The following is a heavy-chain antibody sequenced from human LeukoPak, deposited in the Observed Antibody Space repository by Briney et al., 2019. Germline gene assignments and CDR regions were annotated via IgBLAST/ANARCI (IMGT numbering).Heavy chain of an antibody. CDR1: GDSISNNNC. J-gene: IGHJ6*02. CDR2: ICPRGGI. Sequence: SETLSLTCAVSGDSISNNNCYSWVRQSPGQGLEWIGEICPRGGINYNPSLRSRVMITGDRPKNQFSLYVISVTAADSAIYYCARNGGFDQDVWGQGTTVTVSS. D-gene: IGHD4-23*01. V-gene: IGHV4-4*02. CDR3: ARNGGFDQDV.